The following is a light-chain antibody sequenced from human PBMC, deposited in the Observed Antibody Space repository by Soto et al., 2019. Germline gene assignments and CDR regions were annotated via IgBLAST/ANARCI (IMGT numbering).Light chain of an antibody. CDR1: RGDLGSYNL. Sequence: QSALTQPASVSGSPGQSITISCTGTRGDLGSYNLVSWYQQSPRKAPKLLISEDTKRPSGISNRFSGSKSGNTASLTISGLQPEDEADYYWCSYAGSSTLIFGAGTQLTVL. J-gene: IGLJ2*01. V-gene: IGLV2-23*01. CDR2: EDT. CDR3: CSYAGSSTLI.